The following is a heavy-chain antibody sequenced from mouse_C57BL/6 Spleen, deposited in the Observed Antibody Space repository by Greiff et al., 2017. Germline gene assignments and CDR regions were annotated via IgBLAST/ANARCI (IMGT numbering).Heavy chain of an antibody. J-gene: IGHJ3*01. V-gene: IGHV1-81*01. Sequence: QVQLKESGAELARPGASVKLSCKASGYTFTSYGISWVKQRTGQGLEWIGEIYPRSGNTYYNEKFKGKATLTADKSSSTAYMELRSLTSEDSAVYFCARGDGSTLFAYWGQGTLVTVSA. CDR2: IYPRSGNT. CDR3: ARGDGSTLFAY. CDR1: GYTFTSYG. D-gene: IGHD1-1*01.